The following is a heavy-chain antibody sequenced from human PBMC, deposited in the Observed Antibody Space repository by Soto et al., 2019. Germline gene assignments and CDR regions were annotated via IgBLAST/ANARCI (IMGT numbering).Heavy chain of an antibody. J-gene: IGHJ5*02. CDR2: TEYTGNA. D-gene: IGHD4-4*01. CDR3: ARDMQAGFTNYFVP. V-gene: IGHV4-59*01. CDR1: GGSITSYH. Sequence: PSETLSLTCVVSGGSITSYHWCWIRQFPRKGLEWIAYTEYTGNANYTPSLSSRVTISIDTSKNQLSLKFTSMTAADTAVYYCARDMQAGFTNYFVPWGQGTLVTVSS.